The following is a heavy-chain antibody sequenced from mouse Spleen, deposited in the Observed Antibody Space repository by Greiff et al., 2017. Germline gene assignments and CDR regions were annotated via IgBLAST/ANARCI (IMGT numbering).Heavy chain of an antibody. CDR3: ARLYDRGYFDY. CDR1: GYSFTDYI. V-gene: IGHV1-39*01. CDR2: INPYYGST. Sequence: VQLQQTGPELVKPGASVKISCKASGYSFTDYIMLWVKQSHGKSLEWIGNINPYYGSTSYNLKFKGKATLTVDKSSSTAYMQLNSLTSEDSAVYYCARLYDRGYFDYWGQGTTLTVSS. J-gene: IGHJ2*01. D-gene: IGHD2-3*01.